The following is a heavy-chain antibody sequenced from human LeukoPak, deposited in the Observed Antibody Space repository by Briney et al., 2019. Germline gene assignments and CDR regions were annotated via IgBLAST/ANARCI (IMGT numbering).Heavy chain of an antibody. CDR3: ARVAYSSSSGYFDY. CDR1: GGSISSYY. J-gene: IGHJ4*02. CDR2: IYTSGST. Sequence: SGTLSLTCTVSGGSISSYYWSWIRQPAGKGLEWIGRIYTSGSTNYNPSLKSRVTMSVDTSKNQFSLKLSSVTAADTAVYYCARVAYSSSSGYFDYWGQGTLVTVSS. V-gene: IGHV4-4*07. D-gene: IGHD6-6*01.